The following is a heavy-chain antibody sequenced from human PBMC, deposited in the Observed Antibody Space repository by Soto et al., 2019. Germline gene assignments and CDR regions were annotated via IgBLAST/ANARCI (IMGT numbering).Heavy chain of an antibody. V-gene: IGHV1-18*01. Sequence: ASVKVSCKTSGYTFSHYGVTWVRQAPGQGLEWMGWISAYNGNTKSAQTVQGRVTMLTDTSTNTAYMELRSLRSDDTAVYYCARDRRNYIWGSFRQNFDYRGQRPPVPVS. CDR2: ISAYNGNT. D-gene: IGHD3-16*02. CDR1: GYTFSHYG. CDR3: ARDRRNYIWGSFRQNFDY. J-gene: IGHJ4*02.